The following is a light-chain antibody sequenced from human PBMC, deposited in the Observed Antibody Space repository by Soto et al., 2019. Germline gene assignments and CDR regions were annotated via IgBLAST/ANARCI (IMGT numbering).Light chain of an antibody. CDR1: QSISHY. V-gene: IGKV3-20*01. CDR2: GAA. J-gene: IGKJ2*01. CDR3: QQYNGSPFT. Sequence: EIVLTQSPGTLSLSPGERATLSCRANQSISHYLAWYQQKPGQSPRLLIYGAASRAIGIPDRFNGSGSETTFTLTISRLQPEDFALYYCQQYNGSPFTFGPGTKLEIK.